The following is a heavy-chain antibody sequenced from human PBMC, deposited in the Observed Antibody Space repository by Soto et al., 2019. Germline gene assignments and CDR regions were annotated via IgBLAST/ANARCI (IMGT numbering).Heavy chain of an antibody. CDR1: GGSVSTGSYD. V-gene: IGHV4-61*01. J-gene: IGHJ6*02. Sequence: PSETLSLTCTVSGGSVSTGSYDWSWIRQPPGKGLEWIGKIFFTGSAHYNPSLRNRATMSVDTSKDQFSLTLTSVTAADPAVYYWARDGHGMDVWGQGTTVTVSS. CDR3: ARDGHGMDV. CDR2: IFFTGSA.